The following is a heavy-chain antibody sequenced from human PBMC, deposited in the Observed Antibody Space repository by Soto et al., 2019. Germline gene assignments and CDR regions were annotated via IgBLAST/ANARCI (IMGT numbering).Heavy chain of an antibody. D-gene: IGHD3-3*01. J-gene: IGHJ6*02. CDR2: IKSKTDGGTT. V-gene: IGHV3-15*07. Sequence: EVQLVESGGGLVKPGGSLRLSCAASGFTFSNAWMNWVRQAPGKGLEWVGRIKSKTDGGTTDYAAPGKGRFTISRDDSKNTLYLQMNSMKTEATAVYYCITIFGGVTADYYYYGMDVWGQGTTVTVSS. CDR1: GFTFSNAW. CDR3: ITIFGGVTADYYYYGMDV.